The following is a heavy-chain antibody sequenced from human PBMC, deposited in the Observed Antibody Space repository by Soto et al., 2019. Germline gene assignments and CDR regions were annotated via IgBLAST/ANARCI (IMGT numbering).Heavy chain of an antibody. Sequence: QVQLVESGGGVVQPGRSLRLSCAASGFTFSSYAMHWVRQAPGKGLEWVSVISYDGSNKYYADSVKGRFTISRDNSKNPLYVHMNSPGAEATAVYYCARTDIVLMVYAALEYWGQGTLVTVSS. V-gene: IGHV3-30-3*01. CDR2: ISYDGSNK. D-gene: IGHD2-8*01. CDR1: GFTFSSYA. CDR3: ARTDIVLMVYAALEY. J-gene: IGHJ4*02.